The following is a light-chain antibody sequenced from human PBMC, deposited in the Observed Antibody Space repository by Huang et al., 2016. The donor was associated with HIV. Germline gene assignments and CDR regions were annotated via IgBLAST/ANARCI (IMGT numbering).Light chain of an antibody. CDR1: QSVSTY. CDR2: YAS. CDR3: QQRDSWPPLT. V-gene: IGKV3-11*01. Sequence: EIVLTQSPATLSLSPGERATLSCRASQSVSTYLAWYQQKPGQAPRLLIHYASNRASGIPARFSGSGSCTAFTLPISSLEPEDFAVYYCQQRDSWPPLTFGGGTKVEIK. J-gene: IGKJ4*01.